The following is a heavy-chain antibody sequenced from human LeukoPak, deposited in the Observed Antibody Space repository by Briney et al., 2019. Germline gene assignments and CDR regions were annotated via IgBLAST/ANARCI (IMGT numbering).Heavy chain of an antibody. CDR1: GGSISSASYY. J-gene: IGHJ5*02. V-gene: IGHV4-61*02. D-gene: IGHD3-10*01. CDR2: VYNSGST. Sequence: SQTLSLTCSVSGGSISSASYYWSWIRQPAGKGLEWIGRVYNSGSTNYNPSLKSRVTISVDTSKNQFSLKLSSVTAADTAVYYCARRRAYYYGSGSYYNSRRDLNWFDPWGQGTLVTVSS. CDR3: ARRRAYYYGSGSYYNSRRDLNWFDP.